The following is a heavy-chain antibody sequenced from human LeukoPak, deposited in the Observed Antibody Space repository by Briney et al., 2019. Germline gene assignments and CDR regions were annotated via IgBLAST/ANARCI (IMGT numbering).Heavy chain of an antibody. CDR1: GFTFSSYS. V-gene: IGHV3-21*01. CDR2: ISSISGYI. J-gene: IGHJ4*02. Sequence: GGSLRLSCAASGFTFSSYSMNWVRQAPGKGLEWVSSISSISGYIYYADSVKGRFTISRDNAKNSLYLQMNSLRAEDTAVYYCAKEPAPYCGGDCYSDYWGQGTLVTVSS. D-gene: IGHD2-21*02. CDR3: AKEPAPYCGGDCYSDY.